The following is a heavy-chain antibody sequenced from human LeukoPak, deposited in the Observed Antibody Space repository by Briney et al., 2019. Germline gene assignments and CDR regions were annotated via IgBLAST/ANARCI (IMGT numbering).Heavy chain of an antibody. Sequence: GRSLRLSCAASGFTFSSYAMHWVRQGPGKGLEWVAFISSDGRTEYNADSVKGRFTISRDNPKNTLYLQMNSLTTEDTAVYYCARGWGSGAWLIDSWGQGTLVSVSS. V-gene: IGHV3-30*04. CDR3: ARGWGSGAWLIDS. D-gene: IGHD3-16*01. J-gene: IGHJ4*02. CDR2: ISSDGRTE. CDR1: GFTFSSYA.